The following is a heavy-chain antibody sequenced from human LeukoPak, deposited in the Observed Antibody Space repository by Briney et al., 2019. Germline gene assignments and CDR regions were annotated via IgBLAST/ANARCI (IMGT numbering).Heavy chain of an antibody. D-gene: IGHD6-19*01. Sequence: GGSLRLSCAASGFTFDNYAMNWVRQVPGKGLEWISLIGWNSGTIGYADSVKGRFTISRDNANNFLYLQMNSLRAEDTALYYCARAYKDRSLAGKKEFFQHWGQGTLVTVSS. V-gene: IGHV3-9*01. CDR2: IGWNSGTI. J-gene: IGHJ1*01. CDR3: ARAYKDRSLAGKKEFFQH. CDR1: GFTFDNYA.